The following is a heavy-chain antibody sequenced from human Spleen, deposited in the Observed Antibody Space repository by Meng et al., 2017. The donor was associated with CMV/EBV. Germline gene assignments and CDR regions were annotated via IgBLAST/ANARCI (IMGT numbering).Heavy chain of an antibody. Sequence: QVQVQHAGPGLVKPSQTLSLTCAISGDSVASNSAAWNWIRKSPSRGIEWLGRTYYRSKWYNDYAVSVKSRITINPDTSKNQFSLQLNSVTPEDTAVYYCAREGVAVAGALFDYWGQGTLVTVSS. D-gene: IGHD6-19*01. CDR2: TYYRSKWYN. V-gene: IGHV6-1*01. CDR3: AREGVAVAGALFDY. CDR1: GDSVASNSAA. J-gene: IGHJ4*02.